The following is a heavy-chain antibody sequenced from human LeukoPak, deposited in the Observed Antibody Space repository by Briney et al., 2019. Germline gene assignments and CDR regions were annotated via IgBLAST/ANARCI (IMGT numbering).Heavy chain of an antibody. V-gene: IGHV4-34*01. Sequence: SETLSLTCAVSGGSFSGYYWTWIRQPPGKGLEWIGEINHSGSANYNPSLMSRVTISLDTSKNHFSLNLSSVTAADTAVYYCARQLGPLHYFDYWGQGTLVTVSS. CDR2: INHSGSA. CDR3: ARQLGPLHYFDY. CDR1: GGSFSGYY. J-gene: IGHJ4*02. D-gene: IGHD1-1*01.